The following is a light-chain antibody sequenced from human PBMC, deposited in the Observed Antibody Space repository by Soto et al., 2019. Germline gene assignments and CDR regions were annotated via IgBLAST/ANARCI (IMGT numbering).Light chain of an antibody. CDR3: HQYGSSTGT. CDR2: GAS. J-gene: IGKJ1*01. Sequence: EIVLTQSPGTLSLSPGERATLSCRASQSVSSYYLAWYQQKPGQAPRLLIYGASSRATGIPDRFSGSGSGRDFTLTISRLEPEDFSVYYCHQYGSSTGTFGQGTKVEIK. V-gene: IGKV3-20*01. CDR1: QSVSSYY.